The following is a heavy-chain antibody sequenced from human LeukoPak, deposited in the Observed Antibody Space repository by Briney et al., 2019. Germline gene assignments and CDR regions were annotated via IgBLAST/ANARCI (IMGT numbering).Heavy chain of an antibody. D-gene: IGHD5-18*01. V-gene: IGHV1-18*01. J-gene: IGHJ4*02. CDR2: ISAYNGNT. CDR3: ARETDTAMVPDY. CDR1: GYTVSSYG. Sequence: ASVKVSCKASGYTVSSYGISWVRQAPGQGLEWMGWISAYNGNTNYAQKLQGRVTMTTVTSTSTAYMELRSLRSDDTAVYYCARETDTAMVPDYWGQGTLVTVSS.